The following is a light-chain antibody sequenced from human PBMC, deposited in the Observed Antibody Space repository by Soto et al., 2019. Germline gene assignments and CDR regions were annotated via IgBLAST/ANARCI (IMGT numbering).Light chain of an antibody. V-gene: IGLV2-11*01. Sequence: QCVPAHPLSVPRSPGHTVTISGTGTSSDVGGYNYVSWYQEQPGKAPKLMIYDVSKRPSGVPDRFSGSKSGNTASLTISGLQAEDEADYYCCSYAGSYYYVFGTGTKVTVL. CDR2: DVS. CDR3: CSYAGSYYYV. J-gene: IGLJ1*01. CDR1: SSDVGGYNY.